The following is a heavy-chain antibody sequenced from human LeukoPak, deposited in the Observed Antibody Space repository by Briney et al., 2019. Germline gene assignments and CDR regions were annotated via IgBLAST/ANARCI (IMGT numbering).Heavy chain of an antibody. J-gene: IGHJ4*02. D-gene: IGHD5-18*01. CDR3: AKDIREGYSYAGVSFDY. CDR1: GFTFDDYA. CDR2: ISWDGGST. Sequence: GGSLRLSCAASGFTFDDYAMHWVRQAPGKGLEWVSLISWDGGSTYYADSVKGRFTISRDNSKNSLYLQMNSLRAEDTALYYCAKDIREGYSYAGVSFDYRGQGTLVTVSS. V-gene: IGHV3-43D*03.